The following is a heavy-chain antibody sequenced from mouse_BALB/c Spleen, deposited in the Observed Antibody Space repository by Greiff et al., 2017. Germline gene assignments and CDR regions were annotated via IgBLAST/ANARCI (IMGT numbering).Heavy chain of an antibody. V-gene: IGHV3-6*02. CDR3: ASGLRDFDY. D-gene: IGHD1-1*01. CDR2: ISYDGSN. Sequence: EVKLVESGPGLVKPSQSLSLTCSVTGYSITSGYYWNWIRQFPGNKLEWMGYISYDGSNNYNPSLKNRISITRDTSKNQFFLKLNSVTTEDTATYYCASGLRDFDYWGQGTTLTVSS. J-gene: IGHJ2*01. CDR1: GYSITSGYY.